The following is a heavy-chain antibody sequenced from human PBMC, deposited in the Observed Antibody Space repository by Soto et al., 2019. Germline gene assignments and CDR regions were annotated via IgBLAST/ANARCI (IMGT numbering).Heavy chain of an antibody. V-gene: IGHV4-61*08. CDR3: ARHGGTDY. CDR2: IYYSGST. D-gene: IGHD3-16*01. Sequence: SETLSLTCTVSGGSVSSGDYYWSWIRQPPGKGLEWIGNIYYSGSTNYNPSLKSRATISVDTSKNQFSLKVSSATAADTAVYYCARHGGTDYWGQGTLVTVSS. CDR1: GGSVSSGDYY. J-gene: IGHJ4*02.